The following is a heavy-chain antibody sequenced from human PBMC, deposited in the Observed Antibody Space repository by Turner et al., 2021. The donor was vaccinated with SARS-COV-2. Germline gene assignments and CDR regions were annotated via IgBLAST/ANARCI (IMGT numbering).Heavy chain of an antibody. CDR2: FYKFGGI. CDR3: ARHQGSTSGYDHGMNV. Sequence: QVQLQESGPGLVRPSETLSLTCTVSGGSISSKSWSWIRQSPGRGLEWIGYFYKFGGIDYNTTLRSRVTISVDTSKKQLSLNLISMTAADTAVYYCARHQGSTSGYDHGMNVWGQGTAVIVSS. V-gene: IGHV4-59*08. CDR1: GGSISSKS. D-gene: IGHD1-1*01. J-gene: IGHJ6*02.